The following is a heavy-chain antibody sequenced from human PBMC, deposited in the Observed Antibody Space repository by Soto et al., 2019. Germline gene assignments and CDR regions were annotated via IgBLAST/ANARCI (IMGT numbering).Heavy chain of an antibody. J-gene: IGHJ6*02. CDR3: ARVVPAARVYYYYGMDV. CDR1: GGSISSGGYY. CDR2: IYYSGST. Sequence: LSLTCTVSGGSISSGGYYWSWIRQHPGKGLEWIGYIYYSGSTYYNPSLKSRVTISVDTSKNQFSLKLSSVTAADTAVYYCARVVPAARVYYYYGMDVWGQGTTVTVSS. D-gene: IGHD2-2*01. V-gene: IGHV4-31*03.